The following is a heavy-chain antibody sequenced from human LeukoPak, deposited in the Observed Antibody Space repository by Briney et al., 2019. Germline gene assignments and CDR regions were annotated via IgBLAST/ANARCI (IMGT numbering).Heavy chain of an antibody. CDR3: ATEGIAAAGQTGNFDY. J-gene: IGHJ4*02. CDR1: GFTFNNYI. D-gene: IGHD6-13*01. CDR2: ISSSSDYI. V-gene: IGHV3-21*04. Sequence: GGSLRLSCAASGFTFNNYIMNWVRQAPGKGLEWVSSISSSSDYIYYADSVKGRFTISRDNSKNTLYLQMNSLRAEDTAVYYCATEGIAAAGQTGNFDYWGQGTLVTVSS.